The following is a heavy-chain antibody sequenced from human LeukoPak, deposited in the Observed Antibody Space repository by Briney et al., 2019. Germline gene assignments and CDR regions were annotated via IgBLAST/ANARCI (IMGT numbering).Heavy chain of an antibody. CDR3: AKDGRLLRFGELSDAEYFQH. Sequence: GGSLRLSCAASGFTFSSYAMSWVRQAPGKGLEWVSAISGSGGSTYYADSVKGRFTISRDNSKNTLYLQMNSLRAEDTAVYYCAKDGRLLRFGELSDAEYFQHWGQGTLVTVSS. CDR2: ISGSGGST. CDR1: GFTFSSYA. J-gene: IGHJ1*01. D-gene: IGHD3-10*01. V-gene: IGHV3-23*01.